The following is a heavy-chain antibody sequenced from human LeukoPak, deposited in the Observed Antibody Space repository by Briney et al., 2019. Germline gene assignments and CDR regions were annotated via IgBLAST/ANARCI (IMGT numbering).Heavy chain of an antibody. J-gene: IGHJ3*02. CDR1: GYTFMGYF. CDR3: ARDRGPRNYGDYVGASDI. CDR2: INPDSGGT. Sequence: ASVRVSCKASGYTFMGYFIHWVRQAPGQGLEWMGWINPDSGGTNYAQNFQGRVTMTRDTSITTGYMELSRLGSDDTAVYYCARDRGPRNYGDYVGASDIWGQGTMISVSS. V-gene: IGHV1-2*02. D-gene: IGHD4-17*01.